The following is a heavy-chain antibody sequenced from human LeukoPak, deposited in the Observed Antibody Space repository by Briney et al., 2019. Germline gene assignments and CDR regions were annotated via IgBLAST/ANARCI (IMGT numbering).Heavy chain of an antibody. CDR2: IDPSDSYT. V-gene: IGHV5-10-1*01. Sequence: PGESLRISCKGSGYSFTSYWISWARQMPGKGLEWMGRIDPSDSYTNYSPSFQGHVTISADKSISTAYLQWSSLKASDTAMYYCARLETQGDYYYYYGMDVWGKGTTVTVSS. J-gene: IGHJ6*04. CDR3: ARLETQGDYYYYYGMDV. CDR1: GYSFTSYW.